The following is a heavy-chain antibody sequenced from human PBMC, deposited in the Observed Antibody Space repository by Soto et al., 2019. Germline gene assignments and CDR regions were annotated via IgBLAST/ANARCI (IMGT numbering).Heavy chain of an antibody. CDR2: ISYDGSNK. J-gene: IGHJ4*02. Sequence: QAGGSLRLSCAASGFAFSSYGMHWVRQAPGKGLEWVAVISYDGSNKYYADSVKGRFTISRDNSKNTLYLQMNSLRAEDTAVYYCAKDGNYYDSSGYSAADYFDYWGQGTLVTVSS. CDR3: AKDGNYYDSSGYSAADYFDY. V-gene: IGHV3-30*18. CDR1: GFAFSSYG. D-gene: IGHD3-22*01.